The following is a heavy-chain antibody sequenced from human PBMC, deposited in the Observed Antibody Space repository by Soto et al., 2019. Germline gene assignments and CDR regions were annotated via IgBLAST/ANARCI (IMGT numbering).Heavy chain of an antibody. D-gene: IGHD2-2*01. J-gene: IGHJ6*02. CDR3: ARWVVPAVRGMDV. CDR1: GGTFSSYT. V-gene: IGHV1-69*02. Sequence: QVQLVQSGAEVKKPGSSVKVSCKASGGTFSSYTISWVRQAPGQGLEWMGRIIPILGIANYAQKFQGRVTITADKSTSTAYMELSSVRSEDTAVYYCARWVVPAVRGMDVWGQGTTVTVSS. CDR2: IIPILGIA.